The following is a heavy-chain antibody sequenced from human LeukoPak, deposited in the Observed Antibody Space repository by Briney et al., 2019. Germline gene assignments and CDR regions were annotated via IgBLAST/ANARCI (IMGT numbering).Heavy chain of an antibody. Sequence: GGSLRLSCAASGFTFSSYAMHWVRQAPGKGLEWVAVISYDGSNKYYADSVKGRFSISRDNSKNTLYLQMNSLRAEDTAVYYCARENYRYNWNDVADYWGQGTLVTVSS. CDR2: ISYDGSNK. CDR1: GFTFSSYA. CDR3: ARENYRYNWNDVADY. J-gene: IGHJ4*02. D-gene: IGHD1-1*01. V-gene: IGHV3-30-3*01.